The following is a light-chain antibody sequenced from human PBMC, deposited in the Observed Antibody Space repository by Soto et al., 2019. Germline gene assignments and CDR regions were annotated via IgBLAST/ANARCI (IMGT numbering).Light chain of an antibody. CDR3: QQRSNWPPYT. J-gene: IGKJ2*01. CDR1: QSVSSC. Sequence: EIVLTQSPATLSLSLGERATLSCRASQSVSSCLAWYQQKPGQAPRLLIYDASNRATGIPARISGSSSGKDFTLTISSLEPEDFAVYYCQQRSNWPPYTFGQGTKLEIK. V-gene: IGKV3-11*01. CDR2: DAS.